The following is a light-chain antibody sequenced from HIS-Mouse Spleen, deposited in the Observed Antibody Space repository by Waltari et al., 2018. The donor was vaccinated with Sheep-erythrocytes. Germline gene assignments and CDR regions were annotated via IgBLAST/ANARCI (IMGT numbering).Light chain of an antibody. CDR1: QGISSA. CDR2: DAS. CDR3: QQFNNYPRT. V-gene: IGKV1D-13*01. J-gene: IGKJ1*01. Sequence: AIQLTQSPPSLSASVGDRVTITCRASQGISSALAWYQQKPGKAPELLIYDASSLESGVPSRFSGSGSGTDVTLTISSLQPEDFATYYCQQFNNYPRTFGQGTKVEIK.